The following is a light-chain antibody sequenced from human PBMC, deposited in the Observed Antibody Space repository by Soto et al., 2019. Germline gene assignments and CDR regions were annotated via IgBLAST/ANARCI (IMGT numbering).Light chain of an antibody. J-gene: IGLJ1*01. V-gene: IGLV2-8*01. CDR1: SSDVGGYDY. CDR2: EVS. CDR3: SSYAGNTKGV. Sequence: QSVLTQPPSASGSPGQSVTISCTGTSSDVGGYDYVSWYQQHPGKAPKLMIFEVSKRPSGVPDRFSGSKSGNTASLTVSGLQAEDEADYYCSSYAGNTKGVFVTATKVTVL.